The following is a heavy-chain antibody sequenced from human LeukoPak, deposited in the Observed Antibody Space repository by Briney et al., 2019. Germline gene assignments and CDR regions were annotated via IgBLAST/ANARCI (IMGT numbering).Heavy chain of an antibody. Sequence: PSKTLSLTCSVSGGSISGAYRSWLREAPGKGLEWIGYIYYSGSTDYHPSLESRVTISIDTSKNHFSLNLTAVTGADTAIYYCARTGSGRDYYGMDVWGQGTSVTVSS. CDR3: ARTGSGRDYYGMDV. CDR2: IYYSGST. J-gene: IGHJ6*02. CDR1: GGSISGAY. D-gene: IGHD5-12*01. V-gene: IGHV4-59*01.